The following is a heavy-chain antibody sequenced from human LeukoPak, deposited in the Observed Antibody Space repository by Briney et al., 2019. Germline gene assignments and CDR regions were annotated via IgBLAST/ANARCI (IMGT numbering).Heavy chain of an antibody. V-gene: IGHV4-59*01. J-gene: IGHJ4*02. CDR2: IYYSGST. D-gene: IGHD3-3*01. Sequence: SETLSLTCTASGGSISSYYWSWIRQPPGKGLEWIGYIYYSGSTNYNPSLKSRVTISVDTSKNQFSLKLSSVTAADTAVYYCARDSTQIFGVVRGFDYWGQGTLVTVSS. CDR3: ARDSTQIFGVVRGFDY. CDR1: GGSISSYY.